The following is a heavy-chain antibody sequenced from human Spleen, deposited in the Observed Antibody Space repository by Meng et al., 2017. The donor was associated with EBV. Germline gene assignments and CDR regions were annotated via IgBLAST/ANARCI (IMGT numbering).Heavy chain of an antibody. CDR2: ISASSVDT. J-gene: IGHJ4*02. CDR3: NSGSHSPLDY. CDR1: GFTFSSYA. V-gene: IGHV3-23*04. D-gene: IGHD1-26*01. Sequence: VQLVEFGGGLVQPGGSLRLSCAAAGFTFSSYAMSWVRQAPGKGLEWVSGISASSVDTYYADSVKGRFTISRDNSKNTVTLQMNTLRAEDTAIYYCNSGSHSPLDYWGQGALVTVSS.